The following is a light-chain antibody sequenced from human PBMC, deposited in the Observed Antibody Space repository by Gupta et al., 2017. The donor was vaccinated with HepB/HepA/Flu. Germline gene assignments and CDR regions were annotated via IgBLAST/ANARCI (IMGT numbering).Light chain of an antibody. J-gene: IGLJ3*02. CDR2: LNSDGSH. CDR1: SGHSSYA. Sequence: QLLLTQSPSASASLVASVKLTCTLSSGHSSYAIAWHQQQPEKGPRYLMKLNSDGSHSKGDGIPDRFSGSSSGAERYLTISSLQSEDEADYYCQTWGTGIRVFGGGTKLTVL. V-gene: IGLV4-69*01. CDR3: QTWGTGIRV.